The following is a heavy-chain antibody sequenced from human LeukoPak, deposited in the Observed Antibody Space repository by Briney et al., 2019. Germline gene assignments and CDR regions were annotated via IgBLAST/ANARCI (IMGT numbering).Heavy chain of an antibody. J-gene: IGHJ4*02. CDR1: GFTFSSYA. Sequence: PGGSLRLSCAASGFTFSSYAMSWVRQAPGKGLEWVSPISGSGGSTYYADSVKGRFTISRDNSKNTLYLQMNSLRAEDTAVYYCASSGSYMSWARRGLFDYWGQGTLVTVSS. D-gene: IGHD1-26*01. CDR3: ASSGSYMSWARRGLFDY. CDR2: ISGSGGST. V-gene: IGHV3-23*01.